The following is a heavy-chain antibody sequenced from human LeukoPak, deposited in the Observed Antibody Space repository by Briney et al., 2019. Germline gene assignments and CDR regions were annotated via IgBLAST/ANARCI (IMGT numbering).Heavy chain of an antibody. V-gene: IGHV5-51*01. D-gene: IGHD5-24*01. Sequence: GESLKISCKGSGYSFTSYWIGWVRQMPGKGLEWMGIIYPGDSDTRYSPSFQGQVTISADKSISTACLQWSSLKASDTAMYYCARLGKRWLQLRVGSVFDYWGQGTLVTVSS. J-gene: IGHJ4*02. CDR1: GYSFTSYW. CDR2: IYPGDSDT. CDR3: ARLGKRWLQLRVGSVFDY.